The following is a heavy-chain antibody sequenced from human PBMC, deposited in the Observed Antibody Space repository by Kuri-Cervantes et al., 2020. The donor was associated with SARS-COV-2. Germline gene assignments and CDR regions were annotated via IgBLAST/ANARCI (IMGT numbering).Heavy chain of an antibody. V-gene: IGHV5-51*01. CDR2: VYPADSYT. D-gene: IGHD2-2*01. CDR3: ARRHCSSTSCYLDY. CDR1: GYSFINYW. Sequence: GESLKISCQGSGYSFINYWIAWVRQMPGKGLEYMGIVYPADSYTNYSPSFQGHVTISADKSISTAYLQWSSLKASDTAMYYCARRHCSSTSCYLDYWGQGTLVTVSS. J-gene: IGHJ4*02.